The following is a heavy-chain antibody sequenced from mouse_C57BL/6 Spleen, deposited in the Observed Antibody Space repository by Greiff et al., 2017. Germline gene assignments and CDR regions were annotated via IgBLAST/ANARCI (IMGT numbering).Heavy chain of an antibody. CDR3: ARDTGGLLRYFDV. Sequence: EVKLVESGGGLVKPGGSLKLSCAASGFTFSSYAMSWVRQTPEKRLEWVATISDGGSYTYYPDNVKGRFTISRDNAKNNLYLQMSHLKSEDTAMYYCARDTGGLLRYFDVWGTGTTVTVSS. J-gene: IGHJ1*03. D-gene: IGHD2-3*01. V-gene: IGHV5-4*01. CDR2: ISDGGSYT. CDR1: GFTFSSYA.